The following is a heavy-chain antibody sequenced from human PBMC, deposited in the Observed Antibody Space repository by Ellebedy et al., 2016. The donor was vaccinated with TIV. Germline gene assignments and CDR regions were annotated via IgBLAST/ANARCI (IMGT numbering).Heavy chain of an antibody. Sequence: ASVKVSCKATGYTFDNYGISWVRQAPGQGLEWMGWISAYNNNTNYAQKLQDRVTLTTDTSTSTAYMELRSLRSDDTAVYYCGRVGKYCSSFSCYEDSWGQGTLVTVSS. J-gene: IGHJ4*02. CDR3: GRVGKYCSSFSCYEDS. D-gene: IGHD2-2*01. V-gene: IGHV1-18*01. CDR1: GYTFDNYG. CDR2: ISAYNNNT.